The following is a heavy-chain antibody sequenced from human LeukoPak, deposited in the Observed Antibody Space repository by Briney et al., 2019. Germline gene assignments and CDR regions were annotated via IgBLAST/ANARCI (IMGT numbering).Heavy chain of an antibody. CDR3: ARRLATSGVLDY. V-gene: IGHV3-74*01. CDR2: INSDGTNT. CDR1: GFTFSSYW. D-gene: IGHD6-13*01. Sequence: PGGSLRLSCVGSGFTFSSYWMHWVRQPPGKGPVCVSRINSDGTNTHYADSVKGRFTISRDSAKNTLYLQMNSLTAEDTAVYYCARRLATSGVLDYWGQGTLVTVSS. J-gene: IGHJ4*02.